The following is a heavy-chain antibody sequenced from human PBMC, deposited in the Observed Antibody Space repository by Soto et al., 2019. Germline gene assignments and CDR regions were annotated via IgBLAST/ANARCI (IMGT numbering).Heavy chain of an antibody. D-gene: IGHD1-26*01. Sequence: PSETLSLTCTVSGGSISSSSYYWGWIRQPPGKGLEWIGSIYYSGSTYYNPSLKSRVTISVDTSKNQFSLKLRSVTAADTAVYYCARQGSGSWGRDYYYYGMDVWGQGTTVTVSS. CDR1: GGSISSSSYY. V-gene: IGHV4-39*01. J-gene: IGHJ6*02. CDR2: IYYSGST. CDR3: ARQGSGSWGRDYYYYGMDV.